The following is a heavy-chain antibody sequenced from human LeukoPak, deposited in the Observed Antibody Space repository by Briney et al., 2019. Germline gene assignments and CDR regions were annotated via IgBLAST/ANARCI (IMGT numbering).Heavy chain of an antibody. J-gene: IGHJ4*02. V-gene: IGHV4-39*01. CDR1: GFTFSSYSMN. CDR3: ARLWSTHCDGDSCPHQPNY. Sequence: GSLRLSCAASGFTFSSYSMNWVRQPPGKGLEWVGSIHSSGSTYYNLSLKSRVTISVDTSKNQFSLKLSSVTAADTAVYYCARLWSTHCDGDSCPHQPNYWGQGTLVTVSS. CDR2: IHSSGST. D-gene: IGHD2-21*02.